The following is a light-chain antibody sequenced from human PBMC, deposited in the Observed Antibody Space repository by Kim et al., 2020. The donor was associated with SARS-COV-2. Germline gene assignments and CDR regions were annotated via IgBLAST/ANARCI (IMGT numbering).Light chain of an antibody. Sequence: ASIGDRVTITCRASQGFSSYLAWYQQKPGKAPNHLIYSVSTLQSGVPSRFSGSGSGTDFTLTISCLQSEDFATYYCQQYFTYPWTFGQGTKVDIK. V-gene: IGKV1-8*01. CDR2: SVS. CDR1: QGFSSY. J-gene: IGKJ1*01. CDR3: QQYFTYPWT.